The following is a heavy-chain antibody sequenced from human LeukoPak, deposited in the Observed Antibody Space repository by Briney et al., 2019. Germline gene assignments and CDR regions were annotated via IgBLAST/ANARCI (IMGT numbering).Heavy chain of an antibody. J-gene: IGHJ6*03. CDR1: GGSISSSSYY. CDR3: ARHSGSYYYYYYMDV. Sequence: SETLSLTCTVSGGSISSSSYYWGWIRQPPGKGLEWIGSIYYSGSTYYNPSLKSRVTISVDTSKSQFSLKLSSVTAADTAVYYCARHSGSYYYYYYMDVWGKGTTVTVSS. V-gene: IGHV4-39*01. D-gene: IGHD1-26*01. CDR2: IYYSGST.